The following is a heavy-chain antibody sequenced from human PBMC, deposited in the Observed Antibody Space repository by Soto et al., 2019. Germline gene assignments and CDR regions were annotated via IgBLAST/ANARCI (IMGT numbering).Heavy chain of an antibody. CDR3: ARESRTDHCNGGRCYRPSFDY. V-gene: IGHV4-61*01. D-gene: IGHD2-15*01. CDR2: IYYSGNT. Sequence: SETLSLTCSVSGVSISSSRFYWGWIRQPPGKGLEWIGDIYYSGNTNYNPSLKSRVTISVDTSKNQFSLKLSSVTAADTAVYYCARESRTDHCNGGRCYRPSFDYLGQGTLVTVSS. CDR1: GVSISSSRFY. J-gene: IGHJ4*02.